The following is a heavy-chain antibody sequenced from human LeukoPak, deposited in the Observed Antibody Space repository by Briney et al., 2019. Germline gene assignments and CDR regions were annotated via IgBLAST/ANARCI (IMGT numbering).Heavy chain of an antibody. Sequence: PGGSLRLSCAASGFTFSSYSMNWVRQAPGKGLEWVTSISSSSSYIYYADSVKGRFTISRDNAKNSLYLQMNSLRAEDTAAYYCARGKTMGASLFDYWGQGSLVTVSS. V-gene: IGHV3-21*01. CDR1: GFTFSSYS. CDR3: ARGKTMGASLFDY. D-gene: IGHD4/OR15-4a*01. CDR2: ISSSSSYI. J-gene: IGHJ4*02.